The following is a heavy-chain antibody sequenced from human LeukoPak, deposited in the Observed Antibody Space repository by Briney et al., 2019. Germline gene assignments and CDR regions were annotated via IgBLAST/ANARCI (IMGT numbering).Heavy chain of an antibody. J-gene: IGHJ6*03. Sequence: GGSLRLSCAASRFTFSSFNMNWVRQAPGKAMEWVSSITSSGTHIFYADSVRGRFTISRDNAKNSLYLQMDSLGPDDTAVYYCARDPYSGNYGNDYYNYMDVWGKGTTVTISS. D-gene: IGHD1-26*01. CDR2: ITSSGTHI. V-gene: IGHV3-21*01. CDR3: ARDPYSGNYGNDYYNYMDV. CDR1: RFTFSSFN.